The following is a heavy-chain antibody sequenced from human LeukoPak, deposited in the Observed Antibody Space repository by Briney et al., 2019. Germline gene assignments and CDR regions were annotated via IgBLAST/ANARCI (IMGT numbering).Heavy chain of an antibody. V-gene: IGHV1-18*01. D-gene: IGHD4-17*01. CDR1: GYTFTSYG. CDR2: ISAYNGNT. CDR3: EGRLSTVTTSDSFDI. J-gene: IGHJ3*02. Sequence: ASVKVSCKASGYTFTSYGISWVRQAPGQGLEWMGWISAYNGNTNYAQNFRDRVTMTRDTSISAAYMELSSLRSDDTAVYYCEGRLSTVTTSDSFDIWGQGTMVAVSS.